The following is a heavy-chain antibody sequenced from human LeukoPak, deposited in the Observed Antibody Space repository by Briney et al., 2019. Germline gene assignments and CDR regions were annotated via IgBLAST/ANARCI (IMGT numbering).Heavy chain of an antibody. J-gene: IGHJ5*02. CDR3: ATSEPDAYSSGYPPWFDP. CDR2: FDPEDGET. D-gene: IGHD6-19*01. V-gene: IGHV1-24*01. CDR1: GYTLTELS. Sequence: ASVKVSCKVSGYTLTELSMHWVRQAPGKGLEWMGGFDPEDGETIYAQKFQGRVTMTEDTSTDTAYMELSSLRSEDTAVYYCATSEPDAYSSGYPPWFDPWGQGTLVTVSS.